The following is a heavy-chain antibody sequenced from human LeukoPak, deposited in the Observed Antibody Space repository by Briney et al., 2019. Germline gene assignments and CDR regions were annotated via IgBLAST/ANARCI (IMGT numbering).Heavy chain of an antibody. CDR3: ARDSARYYYGSGSYSP. Sequence: GASVKVSCKASGGTFSSYAISWVRQAPGQGLEWMGRIIPILGIANYAQKFQSRVTITADKSTSTAYMELSSLRSEDTAVYYCARDSARYYYGSGSYSPWGQGTLVTVSS. CDR1: GGTFSSYA. J-gene: IGHJ5*02. D-gene: IGHD3-10*01. V-gene: IGHV1-69*04. CDR2: IIPILGIA.